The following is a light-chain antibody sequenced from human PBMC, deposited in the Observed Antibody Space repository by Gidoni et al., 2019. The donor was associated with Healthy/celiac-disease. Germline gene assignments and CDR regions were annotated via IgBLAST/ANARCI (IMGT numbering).Light chain of an antibody. CDR1: QSLVYSDGHTY. Sequence: DVVMTQSPLSPPGTLGQPASISCRSSQSLVYSDGHTYLNWFQQRAGQSPRRLIYKVSNRDSGVPDRFRGSGSGTDFTLKISRVEAEDVGVYYCMQGKHWPFWTFGQGTKVEIK. CDR2: KVS. CDR3: MQGKHWPFWT. J-gene: IGKJ1*01. V-gene: IGKV2-30*01.